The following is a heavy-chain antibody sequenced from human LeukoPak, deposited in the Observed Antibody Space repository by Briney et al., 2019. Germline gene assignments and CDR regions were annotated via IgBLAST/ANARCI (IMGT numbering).Heavy chain of an antibody. J-gene: IGHJ4*02. CDR1: GYSYTNYW. Sequence: GGSLKISCKGSGYSYTNYWIGWVRQMPGKGLEWMGIICSGDSDTRYSPSFQGQVTISADKSISTAYLQWSSLKASDTAMYYCARRGTTGTERDAFDIWGQGTLVTVSS. D-gene: IGHD1-1*01. CDR3: ARRGTTGTERDAFDI. V-gene: IGHV5-51*01. CDR2: ICSGDSDT.